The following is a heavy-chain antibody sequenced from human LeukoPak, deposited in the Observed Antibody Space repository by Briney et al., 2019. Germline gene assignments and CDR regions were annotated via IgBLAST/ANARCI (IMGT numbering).Heavy chain of an antibody. CDR1: GFTFSGYA. J-gene: IGHJ4*02. CDR2: TSYDGTNE. CDR3: ARGGAYNSISYY. Sequence: GGALRLSFAASGFTFSGYAMHWVRQAPGKGLEWVAVTSYDGTNEYYADSVRGRFTISRDNSKNTLYLQMNSLRAEDTAVYYCARGGAYNSISYYWGQGTPVTVSS. D-gene: IGHD5-24*01. V-gene: IGHV3-30-3*01.